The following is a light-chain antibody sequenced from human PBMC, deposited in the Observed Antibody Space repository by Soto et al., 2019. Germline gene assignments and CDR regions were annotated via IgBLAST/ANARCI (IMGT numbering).Light chain of an antibody. CDR1: QSVSSSF. CDR3: QQCAGSPIT. CDR2: GAS. V-gene: IGKV3-20*01. Sequence: EIVLTQSPGTLSLSPGERATLSCRASQSVSSSFLAWYQQKPGQAPRLLIYGASSRATGIPVRFSGSGSGTDFTLTISRLEPEDFAVYYCQQCAGSPITFGQGTRLEI. J-gene: IGKJ5*01.